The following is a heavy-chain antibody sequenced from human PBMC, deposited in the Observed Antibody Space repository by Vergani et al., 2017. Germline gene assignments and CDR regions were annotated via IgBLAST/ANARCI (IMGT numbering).Heavy chain of an antibody. CDR3: ARVVIFGKGDYYYYYMDV. CDR1: GGSISSNNNY. Sequence: QVQLQESGPGLVKPSQTLSLTCTVSGGSISSNNNYWSWIRQPAGKGLEWIGRIHTSGSTNYNPSLKSRVTMSEDTSKNQFSLNLTSVTAADTAVYYCARVVIFGKGDYYYYYMDVWGKGTTVTVSS. V-gene: IGHV4-61*02. J-gene: IGHJ6*03. D-gene: IGHD3/OR15-3a*01. CDR2: IHTSGST.